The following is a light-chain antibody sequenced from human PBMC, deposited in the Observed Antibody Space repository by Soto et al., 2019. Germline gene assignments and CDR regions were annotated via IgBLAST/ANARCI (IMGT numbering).Light chain of an antibody. CDR2: DAS. V-gene: IGKV1-5*01. Sequence: DIQMTQSPITLSATVGDRVTITCRASESVSDWLAWYQQKPGKAPKLLIYDASSLESGVPSRFSGSGSGTEFTLTIRSLQPDDFATYYCKQYNSYSWTFGQGTKVDIK. CDR1: ESVSDW. J-gene: IGKJ1*01. CDR3: KQYNSYSWT.